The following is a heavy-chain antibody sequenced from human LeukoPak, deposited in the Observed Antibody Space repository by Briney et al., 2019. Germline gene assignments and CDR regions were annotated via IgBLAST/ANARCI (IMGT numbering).Heavy chain of an antibody. CDR2: INLSGGST. CDR3: ARDGSANAFDI. J-gene: IGHJ3*02. CDR1: GYTFTSYY. D-gene: IGHD1-26*01. Sequence: ASVKVSCKASGYTFTSYYMHWVRQAPGQGLEWMGIINLSGGSTSYAQKFQGRVTMTRDMSTSTVYMELSSLRSEDTAVYYCARDGSANAFDIWGQGTMVTVSS. V-gene: IGHV1-46*01.